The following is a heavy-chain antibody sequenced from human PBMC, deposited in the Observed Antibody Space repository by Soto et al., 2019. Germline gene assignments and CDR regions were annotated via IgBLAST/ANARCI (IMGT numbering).Heavy chain of an antibody. D-gene: IGHD3-10*01. CDR1: GYSFTIYW. Sequence: PGESLKISCKGAGYSFTIYWIGWVRQMPGKGLEWMWIIYPGDSDTRYSPSFQGQVTISADKSISTAYLQWSSLTASDTAMYYCARTYYYGSGSYSQGNWFDPWGQGTLVTVSS. J-gene: IGHJ5*02. CDR3: ARTYYYGSGSYSQGNWFDP. V-gene: IGHV5-51*01. CDR2: IYPGDSDT.